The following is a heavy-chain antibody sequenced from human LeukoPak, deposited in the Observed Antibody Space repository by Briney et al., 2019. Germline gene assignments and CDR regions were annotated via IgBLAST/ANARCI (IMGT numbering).Heavy chain of an antibody. Sequence: GGSLRLSCAASGFTFSSYGMSWVRQAPGKGLEWVSAISGSGGSTYYADSVKGRFTISRDNSKNTLYLQMNSLRAEDTAVYYCAKDDHIVVVVAATHFDYWGQGTLVTVSS. CDR3: AKDDHIVVVVAATHFDY. CDR1: GFTFSSYG. J-gene: IGHJ4*02. V-gene: IGHV3-23*01. CDR2: ISGSGGST. D-gene: IGHD2-15*01.